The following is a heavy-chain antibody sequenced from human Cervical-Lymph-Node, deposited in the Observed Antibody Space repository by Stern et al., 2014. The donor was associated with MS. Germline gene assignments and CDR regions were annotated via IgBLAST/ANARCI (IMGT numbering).Heavy chain of an antibody. J-gene: IGHJ4*02. Sequence: ESGPTLVKPTQTLTLTCTFSGFSLSTSGGGVGWIRQPPGKALEWLALIYWDEGKRYSPSLKSRLTITKDTSKNQVVLTMTNMDPVDTATYYCARALEMATITPFDYWGQGTLVTVSS. V-gene: IGHV2-5*02. CDR3: ARALEMATITPFDY. CDR1: GFSLSTSGGG. D-gene: IGHD5-24*01. CDR2: IYWDEGK.